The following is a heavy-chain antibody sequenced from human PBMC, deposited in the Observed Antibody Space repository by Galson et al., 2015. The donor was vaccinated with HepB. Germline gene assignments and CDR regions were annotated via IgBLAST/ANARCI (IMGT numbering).Heavy chain of an antibody. CDR2: IIPIFGTA. Sequence: SVKVSCKASGGTFSSYAISWVRQAPGQGLEWMGGIIPIFGTANYAQKFQGRVTITADESTSTAYMELSSLRSEDTAVYYCARAQRTPGYSSSWYGWFDPWGQGTLVTVSS. V-gene: IGHV1-69*13. CDR3: ARAQRTPGYSSSWYGWFDP. CDR1: GGTFSSYA. D-gene: IGHD6-13*01. J-gene: IGHJ5*02.